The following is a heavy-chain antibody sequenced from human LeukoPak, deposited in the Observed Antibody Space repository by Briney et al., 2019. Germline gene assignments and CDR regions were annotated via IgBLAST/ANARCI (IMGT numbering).Heavy chain of an antibody. J-gene: IGHJ4*02. CDR3: TSSNPGIAVAGKHHLNDY. CDR2: IRSKANSYAT. D-gene: IGHD6-19*01. V-gene: IGHV3-73*01. CDR1: GFTFSGSA. Sequence: GGSLRLSCAASGFTFSGSAMHWVRQASGKGLEWVGRIRSKANSYATAYAASVKGRFTISRDDSKNTAYLQMNSLKTEDTAVYYCTSSNPGIAVAGKHHLNDYWGQGTLVTVSS.